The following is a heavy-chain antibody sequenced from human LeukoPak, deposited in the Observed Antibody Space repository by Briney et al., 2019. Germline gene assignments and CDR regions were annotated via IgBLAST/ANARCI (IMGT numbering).Heavy chain of an antibody. CDR3: ARGRATYDFWSVYLFDY. CDR1: GGPFSGYY. CDR2: INHSGST. D-gene: IGHD3-3*01. V-gene: IGHV4-34*01. J-gene: IGHJ4*02. Sequence: SETLSLTCAVYGGPFSGYYWNGIRQSPGKGLEWIGEINHSGSTNYNPSLKSRVTISVDTSKNQFSLKLSSVTAADTAVHYCARGRATYDFWSVYLFDYWGQGTLVTVSS.